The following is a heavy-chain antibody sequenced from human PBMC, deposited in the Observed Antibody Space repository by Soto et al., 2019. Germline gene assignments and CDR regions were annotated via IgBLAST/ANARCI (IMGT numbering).Heavy chain of an antibody. Sequence: EVQLVESGGGLVQPGGSLRLSCAASGFTLSGRSMHWVRQAPGKGLVWVSGIDNAGTDSTYTDSVKGRFTISRDNSKNTLFLQMNSLRVEDPAIYHCAGGITGSGWSIWGQGTLVAVSS. D-gene: IGHD3-10*01. J-gene: IGHJ4*02. CDR1: GFTLSGRS. V-gene: IGHV3-74*01. CDR3: AGGITGSGWSI. CDR2: IDNAGTDS.